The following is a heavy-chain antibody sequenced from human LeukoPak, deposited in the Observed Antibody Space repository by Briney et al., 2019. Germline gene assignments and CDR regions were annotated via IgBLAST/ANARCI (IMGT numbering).Heavy chain of an antibody. V-gene: IGHV3-21*01. CDR1: GFTFSSYS. CDR2: ISSSSSYI. D-gene: IGHD4-17*01. J-gene: IGHJ4*02. CDR3: ARDLDYGDPSDY. Sequence: GGSLRLSCAASGFTFSSYSMNWVRQAPGKGLEWVSSISSSSSYIYYAGSVKGRFTISRDNAKNSLYPQMNSLRAEDTAVYYCARDLDYGDPSDYWGQGTLVTVSS.